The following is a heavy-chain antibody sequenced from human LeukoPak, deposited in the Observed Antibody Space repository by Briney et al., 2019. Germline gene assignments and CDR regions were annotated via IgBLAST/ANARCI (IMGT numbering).Heavy chain of an antibody. CDR3: ARSINYDPDY. D-gene: IGHD3-22*01. J-gene: IGHJ4*02. V-gene: IGHV3-21*01. CDR1: GFTFSSYA. CDR2: ITSGSTYI. Sequence: PGGSLRLSCAASGFTFSSYAMNWVRQAPGKGLEWVSSITSGSTYIFYADSVKGRFTISRDNAKNSLYLQMNSLRVEDTAVYYCARSINYDPDYWGQGTLVTVSS.